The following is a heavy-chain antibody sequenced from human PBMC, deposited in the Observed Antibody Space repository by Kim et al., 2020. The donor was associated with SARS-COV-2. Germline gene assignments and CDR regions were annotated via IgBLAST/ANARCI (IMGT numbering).Heavy chain of an antibody. CDR1: GFTFSIYD. D-gene: IGHD3-22*01. Sequence: GGSLRLSCAASGFTFSIYDMTWVRQAPGKGLEWVSTISGSGGSTYHADSVKGRFTISRDNSKNTLYLQMNSLRTEDTVVYYCATGSGYFPSWGQGTLVTVSS. J-gene: IGHJ5*02. V-gene: IGHV3-23*01. CDR3: ATGSGYFPS. CDR2: ISGSGGST.